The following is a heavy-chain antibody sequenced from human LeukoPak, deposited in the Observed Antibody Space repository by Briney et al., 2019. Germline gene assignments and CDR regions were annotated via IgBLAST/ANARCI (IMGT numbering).Heavy chain of an antibody. Sequence: CGALRHSFVASPFSLSRTYWMTWARQAPGKGLEWGANIKQDGSQEYYVDSVKGRFTISRDNAKNPLYLQMNRLTVEDTAPYCCATDPAGECDAFDIWGQGTVVTVSS. CDR3: ATDPAGECDAFDI. D-gene: IGHD3-10*01. J-gene: IGHJ3*02. CDR2: IKQDGSQE. V-gene: IGHV3-7*01. CDR1: PFSLSRTYW.